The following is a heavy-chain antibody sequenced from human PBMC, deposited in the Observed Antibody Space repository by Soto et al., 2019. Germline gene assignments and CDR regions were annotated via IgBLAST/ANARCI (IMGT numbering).Heavy chain of an antibody. Sequence: EVQLLESGGGLVQPGGSLRLSCAGAGFTFRTYAMSWVRQAPGKGLEWVSGISGSGSSTYYTDSVKGRFTISRDNSKNTLFLQMNSLRAEDTALYYCARSFYPSGWRDYWGQGTLVTVSS. CDR3: ARSFYPSGWRDY. D-gene: IGHD6-19*01. CDR2: ISGSGSST. CDR1: GFTFRTYA. J-gene: IGHJ4*02. V-gene: IGHV3-23*01.